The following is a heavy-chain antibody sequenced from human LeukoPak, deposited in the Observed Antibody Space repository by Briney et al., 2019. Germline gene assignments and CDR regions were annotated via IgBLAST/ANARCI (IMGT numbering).Heavy chain of an antibody. D-gene: IGHD4-17*01. CDR2: ISSSSSYI. CDR3: ARDLAYGDDGL. CDR1: GFTLSNYS. V-gene: IGHV3-21*01. Sequence: GGSLRLSCAASGFTLSNYSMNWVRQAPGKGLEWVAFISSSSSYIFYADSLKGRFTISRDNAKNSLYLQMNSLRADDTAVYYCARDLAYGDDGLWGQGTLVTISS. J-gene: IGHJ4*02.